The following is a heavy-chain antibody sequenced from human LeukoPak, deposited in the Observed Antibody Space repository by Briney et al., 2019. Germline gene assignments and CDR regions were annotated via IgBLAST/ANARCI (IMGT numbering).Heavy chain of an antibody. Sequence: PSETLSLTCAVSGGSISSSNWWSWVRQPPGKGLEWIGEINHSGITNYNPSLKSRVTISVDNSKNQLSLKLSSVTAADTAVYYCARVVVLIRGYGSDIWGQGTMVSVSS. J-gene: IGHJ3*02. CDR3: ARVVVLIRGYGSDI. D-gene: IGHD3-22*01. CDR1: GGSISSSNW. V-gene: IGHV4-4*02. CDR2: INHSGIT.